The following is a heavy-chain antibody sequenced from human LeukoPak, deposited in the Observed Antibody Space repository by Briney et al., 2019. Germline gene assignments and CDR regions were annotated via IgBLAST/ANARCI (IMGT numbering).Heavy chain of an antibody. D-gene: IGHD3-10*01. CDR3: ARRGGPMVQHFDY. CDR1: GGSFSGYY. CDR2: INHSGST. J-gene: IGHJ4*02. Sequence: SETLSHTCAVYGGSFSGYYWSWIRQPPGKGLEWIGEINHSGSTNYNPSLKSRVTISVDTSKNQFSLKLSSVTAADTAVYYCARRGGPMVQHFDYWGQETLVTVSS. V-gene: IGHV4-34*01.